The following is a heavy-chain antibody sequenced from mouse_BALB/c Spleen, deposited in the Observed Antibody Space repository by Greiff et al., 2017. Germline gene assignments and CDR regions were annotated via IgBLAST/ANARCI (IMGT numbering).Heavy chain of an antibody. CDR2: IYPGDGDT. CDR3: AREGSYDDYDGFEY. D-gene: IGHD2-4*01. V-gene: IGHV1-80*01. CDR1: GYAFSSYW. Sequence: QVQLQQSGAELVRPGSSVKISCKASGYAFSSYWMNWVKQRPGQGLEWIGRIYPGDGDTNYTGKFKGKATLTADKSSSTAYMQLRSLTSEAAAVDFCAREGSYDDYDGFEYWGQGTLVTVSA. J-gene: IGHJ3*01.